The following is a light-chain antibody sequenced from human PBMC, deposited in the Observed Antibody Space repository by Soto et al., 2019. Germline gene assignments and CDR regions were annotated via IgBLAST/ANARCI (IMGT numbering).Light chain of an antibody. CDR3: SSSAGSYNFFYV. Sequence: QSALTQPPSASGSPGQSVTISCTGTSSDVCGYNYVSWYQQHPGKAPKLMIYEVSKRPSGVPDRFSGSKSGNTASLTVSGLQAEDEADYYCSSSAGSYNFFYVFGTGTRSPS. V-gene: IGLV2-8*01. CDR2: EVS. J-gene: IGLJ1*01. CDR1: SSDVCGYNY.